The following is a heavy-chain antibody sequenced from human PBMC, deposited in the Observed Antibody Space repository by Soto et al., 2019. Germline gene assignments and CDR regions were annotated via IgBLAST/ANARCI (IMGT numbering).Heavy chain of an antibody. CDR3: ARAAVPATCCAFDI. V-gene: IGHV4-30-2*01. Sequence: SEALSLTCAVSGGSISSGGYSWSWIRQPPGKGLEWIGYIYHSGSTYYNPSLNSRVTLSIDMTNNHVSLILNSVTAADTAVYYCARAAVPATCCAFDIWGQGTMVTVSS. CDR2: IYHSGST. D-gene: IGHD1-26*01. J-gene: IGHJ3*02. CDR1: GGSISSGGYS.